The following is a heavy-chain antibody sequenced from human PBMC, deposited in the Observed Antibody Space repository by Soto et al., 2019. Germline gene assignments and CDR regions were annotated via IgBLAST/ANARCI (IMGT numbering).Heavy chain of an antibody. CDR1: GYTFTSYD. V-gene: IGHV1-8*01. CDR2: MNPNSGNT. J-gene: IGHJ4*02. CDR3: ARLPHYDTLTGRGHYFDY. D-gene: IGHD3-9*01. Sequence: QVQLVQSGAEVREPGASVKVSCKASGYTFTSYDINWVRQAPGQGLEWMGWMNPNSGNTGYVQKFQGRITMTRNTSISTVYMEVNSLRSEDTAVYYCARLPHYDTLTGRGHYFDYWGQGTLVSVSS.